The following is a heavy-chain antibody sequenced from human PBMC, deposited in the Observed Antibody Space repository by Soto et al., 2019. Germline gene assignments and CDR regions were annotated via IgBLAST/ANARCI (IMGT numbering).Heavy chain of an antibody. J-gene: IGHJ6*03. CDR1: GYTFTSYG. Sequence: ASVKVSCKASGYTFTSYGISWVRQAPGQGLEWMGWISAYNGNTNYAQKLQGRVTMTTDTSTSTAYMELRSLRSDDTAVYYCARDRGYSSSSGDYYYYMDVWGKGTTVTVSS. D-gene: IGHD6-6*01. V-gene: IGHV1-18*01. CDR2: ISAYNGNT. CDR3: ARDRGYSSSSGDYYYYMDV.